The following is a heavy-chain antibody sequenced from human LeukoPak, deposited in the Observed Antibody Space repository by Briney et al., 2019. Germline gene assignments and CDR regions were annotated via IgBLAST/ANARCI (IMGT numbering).Heavy chain of an antibody. Sequence: ASVTVSFKASGYTFTDYYMHWVRQAPGQGLEWMGWINPNSGGTNYAQKFQGRVTMTRDTSISTAYMELSRLRSDDTAVYYCALYSSSSYYMDVWGKGTTVTVSS. J-gene: IGHJ6*03. CDR2: INPNSGGT. V-gene: IGHV1-2*02. CDR1: GYTFTDYY. CDR3: ALYSSSSYYMDV. D-gene: IGHD6-19*01.